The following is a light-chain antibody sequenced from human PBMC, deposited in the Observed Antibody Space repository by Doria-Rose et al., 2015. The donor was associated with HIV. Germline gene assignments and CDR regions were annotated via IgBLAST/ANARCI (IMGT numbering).Light chain of an antibody. J-gene: IGKJ1*01. CDR1: QTVSTY. Sequence: MTQSPSSLSASIGDRVTITCRASQTVSTYLNWFRQEPGKAPKLLIYAASRLQSGVPSRFSGSGSGTDFTLTISGLQPGDFATYYGQQTYSSPQWTCGQGTKVEMK. CDR2: AAS. V-gene: IGKV1-39*01. CDR3: QQTYSSPQWT.